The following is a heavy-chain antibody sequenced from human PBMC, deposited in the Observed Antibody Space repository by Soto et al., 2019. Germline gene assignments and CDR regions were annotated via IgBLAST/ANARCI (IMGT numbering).Heavy chain of an antibody. D-gene: IGHD2-21*01. Sequence: PGGSLRLSCALSGFTSEDYALHWVRQTPGRGLEWVSLISWDGGTTYYADSVKGRFSISRDNNKNSLFLLMNNLGTEDTAFYYCARSVTISRVSYYYAMDVWGQGTTVTVSS. J-gene: IGHJ6*02. CDR3: ARSVTISRVSYYYAMDV. CDR2: ISWDGGTT. V-gene: IGHV3-43D*03. CDR1: GFTSEDYA.